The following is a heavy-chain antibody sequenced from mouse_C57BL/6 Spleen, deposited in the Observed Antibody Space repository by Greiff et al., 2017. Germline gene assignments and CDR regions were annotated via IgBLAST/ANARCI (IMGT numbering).Heavy chain of an antibody. Sequence: VQLQESGAELVRPGTSVKVSCKASGYAFTNYLIEWVKQRPGQGIEWIGVINPGSGGTNYNEKFKGKATLTADKSSSTAYMQLSSLTSEDSAVYFCARANYYGSSPAWFAYWGQGTLVTVSA. V-gene: IGHV1-54*01. J-gene: IGHJ3*01. CDR1: GYAFTNYL. CDR2: INPGSGGT. D-gene: IGHD1-1*01. CDR3: ARANYYGSSPAWFAY.